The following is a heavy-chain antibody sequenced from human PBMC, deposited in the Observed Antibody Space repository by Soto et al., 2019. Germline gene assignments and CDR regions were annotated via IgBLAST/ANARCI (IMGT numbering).Heavy chain of an antibody. CDR3: ARGYDILTGPLDL. V-gene: IGHV4-39*01. CDR1: GGSITSSSFY. CDR2: IYYSGST. Sequence: SETLSLTCTVSGGSITSSSFYWGWIRQPPGKGLEWIGIIYYSGSTYYNPSLKSRATISVDTSKSQFSLNLNSVTAADTAVYYCARGYDILTGPLDLWGRGTLVTVSS. D-gene: IGHD3-9*01. J-gene: IGHJ2*01.